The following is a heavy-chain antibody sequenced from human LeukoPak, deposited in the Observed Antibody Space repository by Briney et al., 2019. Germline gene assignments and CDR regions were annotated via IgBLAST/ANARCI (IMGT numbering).Heavy chain of an antibody. CDR3: ARDLHLKDIDY. CDR1: GGSISSSSYY. Sequence: SETLSLTCTVSGGSISSSSYYWGWIRQPPGKGLEWIGSIYYSGSTYYNPSLKSRVTISVDTSKNQFSLKLSSVTAADTAVYYCARDLHLKDIDYWGQGTLVTVSS. CDR2: IYYSGST. D-gene: IGHD3-3*02. J-gene: IGHJ4*02. V-gene: IGHV4-39*07.